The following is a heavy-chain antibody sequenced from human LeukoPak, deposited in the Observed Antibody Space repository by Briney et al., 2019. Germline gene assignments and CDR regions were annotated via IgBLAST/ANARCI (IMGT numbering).Heavy chain of an antibody. J-gene: IGHJ5*02. D-gene: IGHD2-21*02. CDR1: GFTFSSYE. Sequence: GGSLRLSCAASGFTFSSYEMNWVRQAPGKGLEWVASISKSSTYIYYADSVRGRFTISRDHSKNSLFLQMNSLRVEDTAVYFCAGEESYCRGDCSPAWGQGTLVTVSS. CDR3: AGEESYCRGDCSPA. V-gene: IGHV3-21*01. CDR2: ISKSSTYI.